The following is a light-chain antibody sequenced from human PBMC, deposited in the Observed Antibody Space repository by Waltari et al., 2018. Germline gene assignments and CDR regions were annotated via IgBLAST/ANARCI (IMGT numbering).Light chain of an antibody. J-gene: IGLJ1*01. CDR3: LLFYGGSYV. CDR2: SIA. CDR1: TGVVTSGSF. V-gene: IGLV7-43*01. Sequence: QTVVTQEPSLTVSPGGTVTPPCASSTGVVTSGSFPTRFQQNPGQPPRSLIYSIANQHSWTPARFSGSLIGGKAALTLSGVQPEDEADYYCLLFYGGSYVFGTGTKVTVL.